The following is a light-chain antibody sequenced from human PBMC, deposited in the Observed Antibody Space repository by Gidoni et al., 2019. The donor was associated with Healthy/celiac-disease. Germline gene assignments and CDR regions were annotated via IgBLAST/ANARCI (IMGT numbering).Light chain of an antibody. J-gene: IGLJ1*01. Sequence: QSVLTQPPAASGTPGQRVTISCSGSSPNIGSNYVYWYQQLPGTAPKLLIYSNNQRPSGVPDRFSGSKSGTSASLAISGLRSEDEADYYCAAWDDSLSGPLYVFGTGTKVTVL. CDR3: AAWDDSLSGPLYV. V-gene: IGLV1-47*02. CDR2: SNN. CDR1: SPNIGSNY.